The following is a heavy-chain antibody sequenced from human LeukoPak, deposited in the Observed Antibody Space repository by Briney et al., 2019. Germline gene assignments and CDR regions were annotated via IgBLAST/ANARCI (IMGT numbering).Heavy chain of an antibody. V-gene: IGHV4-59*01. CDR2: IYYSGST. J-gene: IGHJ2*01. CDR1: GGSISSYY. Sequence: PSETLSLTCTVSGGSISSYYWSWIRQPPGKGLEWIGYIYYSGSTNYNPSLKSRVTISVDTSKNQFSLKLSSVTAADTAVYYCAKAGSGYSSSWYHGGSGDLDLWGRGTLVTVSS. CDR3: AKAGSGYSSSWYHGGSGDLDL. D-gene: IGHD6-13*01.